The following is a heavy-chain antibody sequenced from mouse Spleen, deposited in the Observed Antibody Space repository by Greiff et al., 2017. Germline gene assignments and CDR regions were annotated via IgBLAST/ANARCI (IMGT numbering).Heavy chain of an antibody. CDR1: GYTFTDYN. V-gene: IGHV1-18*01. D-gene: IGHD2-1*01. Sequence: EVQVVESGPELVKPGASVKIPCKASGYTFTDYNMDWVKQSHGKSLEWIGDINPNNGGTIYNQKFKGKATLTVDKSSSTAYMELSSLTSEDSAVYYCAAIYYRYWGQGTTLTVSS. J-gene: IGHJ2*01. CDR2: INPNNGGT. CDR3: AAIYYRY.